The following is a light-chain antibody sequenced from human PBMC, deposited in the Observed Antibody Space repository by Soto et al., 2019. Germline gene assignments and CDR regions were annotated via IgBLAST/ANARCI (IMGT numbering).Light chain of an antibody. Sequence: EIVLTQSPATLSLSPGERATLSCRASQSVSSYLAWYPQNPGQAPRLLIYDASNRATGIPARFSGSGSGTDFTLPISSLEREDFAVYYCQQRSNWPPSTFGGGTKVEIK. CDR3: QQRSNWPPST. CDR1: QSVSSY. CDR2: DAS. J-gene: IGKJ4*01. V-gene: IGKV3-11*01.